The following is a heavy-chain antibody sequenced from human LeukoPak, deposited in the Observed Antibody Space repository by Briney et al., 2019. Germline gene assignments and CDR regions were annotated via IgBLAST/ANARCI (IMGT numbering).Heavy chain of an antibody. J-gene: IGHJ4*02. V-gene: IGHV3-23*01. CDR3: ARQVGFCSDSTCYFDY. CDR1: GFTFNSYA. D-gene: IGHD3-22*01. CDR2: ISGSGDST. Sequence: TGGSLRLSCAASGFTFNSYAMTWVRQAPGKGLEWVSAISGSGDSTDYADSVKGRFTISRDNSKNILFLQMSSLRADDTAIYYCARQVGFCSDSTCYFDYWGQGALVTVSS.